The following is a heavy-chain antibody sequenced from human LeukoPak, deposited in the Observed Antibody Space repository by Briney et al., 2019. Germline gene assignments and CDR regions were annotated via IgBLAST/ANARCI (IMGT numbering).Heavy chain of an antibody. CDR3: ARVVDSSSWYAMNY. V-gene: IGHV1-2*02. CDR2: INPNSGGT. J-gene: IGHJ4*02. D-gene: IGHD6-13*01. CDR1: GYTFTGYY. Sequence: GASVKVSCKASGYTFTGYYMHWVRQAPGQGLEWMGWINPNSGGTNYAQKFQGRVTMTRDTSISTAYMELSRLRSDDTAVYYCARVVDSSSWYAMNYWGQGTLVTVSS.